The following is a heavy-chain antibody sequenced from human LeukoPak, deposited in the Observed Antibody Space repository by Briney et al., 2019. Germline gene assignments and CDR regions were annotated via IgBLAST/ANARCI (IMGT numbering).Heavy chain of an antibody. CDR3: ARVSVGQYHFDN. Sequence: QTGGSLRLSCAASGFTFSSYWMHWVRQAPGKGLVWVSRINPDGSTTSYADSVKGRFTISRDSAKNTLYLQMNSLRAEDTAVYYCARVSVGQYHFDNWGQGTPVTVS. D-gene: IGHD2-2*01. V-gene: IGHV3-74*01. J-gene: IGHJ4*02. CDR1: GFTFSSYW. CDR2: INPDGSTT.